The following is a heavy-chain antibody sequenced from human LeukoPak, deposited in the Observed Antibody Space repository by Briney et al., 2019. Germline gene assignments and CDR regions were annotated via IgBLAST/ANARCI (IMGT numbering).Heavy chain of an antibody. J-gene: IGHJ3*02. CDR1: GFTFSSYW. Sequence: GGSLRLSCAASGFTFSSYWMRWVRQAPGKGLVWVSRINSDGGSTSYADSVKGRFTISRDNAKNTLYLQMNSLRAEDTAVYYCARVVGYGYCSSTSCPLDAFDIWGQGTMVTVSS. CDR2: INSDGGST. V-gene: IGHV3-74*01. D-gene: IGHD2-2*03. CDR3: ARVVGYGYCSSTSCPLDAFDI.